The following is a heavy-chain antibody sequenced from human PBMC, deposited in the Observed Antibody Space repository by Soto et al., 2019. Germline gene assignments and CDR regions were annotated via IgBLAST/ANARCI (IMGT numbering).Heavy chain of an antibody. J-gene: IGHJ6*03. V-gene: IGHV1-58*02. CDR1: GFTFTSSA. Sequence: GASVKVSCKASGFTFTSSAMQWVRQARGQRLEWIGWIVVGSGNTNYAQKFQERVTITRDMSTSTAYMELSSLRSEDTAVYYCAADLTSQTIAAAGTGYYYYMDVWGKGTTVTVS. D-gene: IGHD6-13*01. CDR2: IVVGSGNT. CDR3: AADLTSQTIAAAGTGYYYYMDV.